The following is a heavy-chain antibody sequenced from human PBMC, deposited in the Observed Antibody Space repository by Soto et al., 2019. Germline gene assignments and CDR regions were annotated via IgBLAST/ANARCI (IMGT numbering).Heavy chain of an antibody. CDR1: GGSISSGDYY. Sequence: PSETLSLTCTVSGGSISSGDYYWSWIRQPPGKGLEWIGYIYYSGSTYYNPSLKSRVTISVDTSKNQFSLKLSSVTAADTAVYYCARERRDYGDVTLGYWGQGTLVTV. D-gene: IGHD4-17*01. CDR3: ARERRDYGDVTLGY. V-gene: IGHV4-30-4*01. CDR2: IYYSGST. J-gene: IGHJ4*02.